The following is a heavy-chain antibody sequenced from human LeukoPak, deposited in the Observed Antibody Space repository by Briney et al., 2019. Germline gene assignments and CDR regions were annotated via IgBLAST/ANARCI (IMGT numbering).Heavy chain of an antibody. CDR3: ARGVVVVAASISTETDAFDI. CDR2: MNPNSGNT. CDR1: GYTFTSYD. V-gene: IGHV1-8*03. D-gene: IGHD2-15*01. J-gene: IGHJ3*02. Sequence: ASVKVSCKASGYTFTSYDINWVRQATGQGLEWMGWMNPNSGNTGYAQKFQGRVTITRNTSISTAYMELSSLRSEDTAVYYCARGVVVVAASISTETDAFDIWGQGTMVTVSS.